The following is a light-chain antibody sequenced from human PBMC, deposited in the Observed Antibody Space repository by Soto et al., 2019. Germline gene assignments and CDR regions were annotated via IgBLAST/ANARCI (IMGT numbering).Light chain of an antibody. CDR2: AAS. Sequence: DIQMTQSPSSLSASVGDRVTITCRASQSISSYFNWYQQKPGKAPKLLIYAASSLQSGVPSRFSGSGSGTDFTLAISSLQPEDVATYYCQQSYSTPYTFGQGTNLEIK. J-gene: IGKJ2*01. V-gene: IGKV1-39*01. CDR3: QQSYSTPYT. CDR1: QSISSY.